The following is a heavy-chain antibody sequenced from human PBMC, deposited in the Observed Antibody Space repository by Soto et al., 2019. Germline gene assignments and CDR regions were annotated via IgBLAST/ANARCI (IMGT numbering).Heavy chain of an antibody. CDR1: GYTFTSYA. Sequence: QVQLVQSGAEEKKPGASVKVSCKASGYTFTSYAMHWVRQAPGQRLEWMGWINAGNGNTKYSQKFQGRVTITRDTSAGTTYMEPSRLRTEDTAVYYCARGGEPIDYRGEGALVTVSS. J-gene: IGHJ4*02. CDR2: INAGNGNT. CDR3: ARGGEPIDY. V-gene: IGHV1-3*05. D-gene: IGHD2-21*01.